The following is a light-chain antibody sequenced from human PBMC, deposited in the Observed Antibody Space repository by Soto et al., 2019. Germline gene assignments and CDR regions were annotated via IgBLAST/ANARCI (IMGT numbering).Light chain of an antibody. V-gene: IGKV3-20*01. J-gene: IGKJ1*01. CDR2: DAS. CDR1: QSVSDTH. Sequence: EIVLTQSPGTLSLSPGESATLSCRASQSVSDTHVAWYQQRPGQAPRLLIYDASRRDIGVPDRFSGSGSGTGFTLTISGLEPEDFAVYFCHQYGMSPQTFGQGTKVDIK. CDR3: HQYGMSPQT.